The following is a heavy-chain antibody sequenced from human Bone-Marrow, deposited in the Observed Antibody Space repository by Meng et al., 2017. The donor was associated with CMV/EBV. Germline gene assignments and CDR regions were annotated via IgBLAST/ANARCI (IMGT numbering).Heavy chain of an antibody. J-gene: IGHJ6*02. D-gene: IGHD6-13*01. CDR1: GGSISSGGYY. CDR2: IYYSGST. V-gene: IGHV4-31*03. Sequence: SETLSLTCTVSGGSISSGGYYWSWIRQHPGKGLEWIGYIYYSGSTYYNPSLKSRVTISVDTSKNQFSLKLSSVTAADTAVYYCARDHRAAAGSYYYYGMDVWGQGTKVTVSS. CDR3: ARDHRAAAGSYYYYGMDV.